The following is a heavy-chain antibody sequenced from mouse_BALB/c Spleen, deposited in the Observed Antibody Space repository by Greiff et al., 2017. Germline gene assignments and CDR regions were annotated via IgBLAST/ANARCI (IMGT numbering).Heavy chain of an antibody. Sequence: EVQLVESGGDLVKPGGSLKLSCAASGFTFSSYGMSWVRQTPDKRLEWVATISSGGSYTYYPDSVKGRFTISRDNAKNTLYLQMSSLKSEDTAMYYCERQEDYAMDYWGQGTSVTVSS. CDR1: GFTFSSYG. CDR2: ISSGGSYT. J-gene: IGHJ4*01. V-gene: IGHV5-6*01. CDR3: ERQEDYAMDY.